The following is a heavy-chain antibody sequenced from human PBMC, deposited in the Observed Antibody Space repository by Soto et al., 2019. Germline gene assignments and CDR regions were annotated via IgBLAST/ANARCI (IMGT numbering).Heavy chain of an antibody. Sequence: EVQLVESGGGLVQPGGSLRLSCAASGFTFSNFAMSWVRQAPGKGLEWVSSISGSGGSIYYADSVKGRFTISRDNSKNTLYLQMNSLRAEDTAVYSCAKDPYGSGSYSVDYWGQGTLVTVSS. J-gene: IGHJ4*02. CDR3: AKDPYGSGSYSVDY. CDR2: ISGSGGSI. CDR1: GFTFSNFA. D-gene: IGHD3-10*01. V-gene: IGHV3-23*04.